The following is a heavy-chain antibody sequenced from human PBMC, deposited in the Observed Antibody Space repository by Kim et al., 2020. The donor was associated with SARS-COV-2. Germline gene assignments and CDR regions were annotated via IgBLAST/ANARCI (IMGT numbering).Heavy chain of an antibody. CDR2: IDRGNGNT. V-gene: IGHV1-3*01. CDR3: ARQHQQWGYYYYYGMDV. D-gene: IGHD6-19*01. J-gene: IGHJ6*02. Sequence: ASVKVSCMASGYTVTTYTMHWVRQAPGQRPEWMGWIDRGNGNTKYSQNLQGRVTITRDTSANTVYMELSSLISEDTAVYYCARQHQQWGYYYYYGMDVWGQGTTVSVPS. CDR1: GYTVTTYT.